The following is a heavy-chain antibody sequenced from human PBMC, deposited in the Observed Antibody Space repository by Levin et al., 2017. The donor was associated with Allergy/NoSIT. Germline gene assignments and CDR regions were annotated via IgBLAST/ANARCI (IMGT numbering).Heavy chain of an antibody. Sequence: GESLKISCAASGFTFSSYSMNWLRQAPGKGLEWISYISGDTRTIYYADSVKGRFTISRDNVKNLLFLQMNSLRAEDTAVYYCARDSFSWYFWGQGTLVTVSS. CDR1: GFTFSSYS. CDR3: ARDSFSWYF. J-gene: IGHJ4*02. D-gene: IGHD6-13*01. V-gene: IGHV3-48*01. CDR2: ISGDTRTI.